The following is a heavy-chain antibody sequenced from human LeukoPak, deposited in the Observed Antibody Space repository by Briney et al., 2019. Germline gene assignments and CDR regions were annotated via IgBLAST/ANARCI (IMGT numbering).Heavy chain of an antibody. D-gene: IGHD6-19*01. CDR3: ARALDQRYSSGWYQVPADY. CDR1: GYTFTSHY. Sequence: ASVKVSCKASGYTFTSHYMHWVRQAPGQGLEWMGIINPSGGSTSYAQKFQGRVTMTRDTSTSTVYMELSSLRSEDTAVYYCARALDQRYSSGWYQVPADYWGQGTLVTVSS. CDR2: INPSGGST. J-gene: IGHJ4*02. V-gene: IGHV1-46*01.